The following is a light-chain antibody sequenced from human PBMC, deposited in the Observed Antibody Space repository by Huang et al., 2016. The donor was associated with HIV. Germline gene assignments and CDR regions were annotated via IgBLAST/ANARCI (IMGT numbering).Light chain of an antibody. J-gene: IGKJ2*01. CDR2: AAS. Sequence: IQVTQSPSSLSASVGDRVTVTCRTSRGISDSLVWYQQKPGRAPKRLVYAASRLESGVPYRFSGSGAGADFTLTINNLQPEDFATYYCQQYYGTPYTFGQGTKVEIK. V-gene: IGKV1-NL1*01. CDR3: QQYYGTPYT. CDR1: RGISDS.